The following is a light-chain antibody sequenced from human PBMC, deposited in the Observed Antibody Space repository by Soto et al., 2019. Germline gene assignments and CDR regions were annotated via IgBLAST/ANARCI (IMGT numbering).Light chain of an antibody. J-gene: IGLJ1*01. CDR2: GNI. CDR1: SSNIGAGYD. Sequence: QSVLAQPPSVSGAPGQRVTISCTGSSSNIGAGYDVHWYQQRPGTAPKLLIFGNINRPSGVPDRFSGSKSGTSASLAITGLQAEDEGDYYCQSYDGTLSARYVFGTGTKVTVL. V-gene: IGLV1-40*01. CDR3: QSYDGTLSARYV.